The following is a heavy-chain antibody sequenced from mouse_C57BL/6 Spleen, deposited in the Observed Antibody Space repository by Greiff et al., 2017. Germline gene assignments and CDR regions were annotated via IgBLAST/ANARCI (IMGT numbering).Heavy chain of an antibody. D-gene: IGHD2-5*01. CDR3: APTTYYSKGKGFAY. CDR2: INPNNGGT. J-gene: IGHJ3*01. Sequence: VQLQQSGPELVKISCKASGYTFTDYYMNWVKQSPGKSLEWIGDINPNNGGTSYNQKFKSKATLTVDKSSSTAYMELRSLTSEDSAVYYCAPTTYYSKGKGFAYWGQGTLVTVAA. CDR1: GYTFTDYY. V-gene: IGHV1-26*01.